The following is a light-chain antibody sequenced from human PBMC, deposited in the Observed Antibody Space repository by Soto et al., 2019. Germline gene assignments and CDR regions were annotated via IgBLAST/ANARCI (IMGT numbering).Light chain of an antibody. CDR2: GNS. CDR3: QSYDSSLSGAV. J-gene: IGLJ7*01. CDR1: SSNIGAGYD. Sequence: QSVLXQPPXXSGAPGQRVXISXTGSSSNIGAGYDVHWYQQLPGTAPKLLXXGNSNRPSGVPDRFSGSKSGTSASLAITGLQAEDEADYYCQSYDSSLSGAVFGGGTQLTVL. V-gene: IGLV1-40*01.